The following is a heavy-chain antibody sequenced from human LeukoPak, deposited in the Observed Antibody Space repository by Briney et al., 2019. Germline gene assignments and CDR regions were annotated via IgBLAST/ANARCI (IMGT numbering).Heavy chain of an antibody. Sequence: PGGSLRLSCATSAFTFSSYAMSWVRQAPGKGLEWVSGIHAIGCSTYYEDSVKGRFTISRDTSKNKLYLQTNSLRTEDTAVYYCAKAEGYDILTGLDYWGQGTLVTVSS. CDR2: IHAIGCST. V-gene: IGHV3-23*01. D-gene: IGHD3-9*01. CDR3: AKAEGYDILTGLDY. J-gene: IGHJ4*02. CDR1: AFTFSSYA.